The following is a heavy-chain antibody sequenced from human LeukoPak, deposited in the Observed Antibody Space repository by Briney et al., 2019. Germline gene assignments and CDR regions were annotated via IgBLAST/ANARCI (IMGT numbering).Heavy chain of an antibody. Sequence: SETLSLTCTVSGGSISSYYWSWIRQPPGKGLEWIGYIYYIGSTNYSPSLKSRVTISVDTSKNQFSLKPSSVTAADTAVYYCARGYCSGGNCYYFDYWGQGTLVTVSS. CDR3: ARGYCSGGNCYYFDY. CDR2: IYYIGST. CDR1: GGSISSYY. D-gene: IGHD2-15*01. V-gene: IGHV4-59*01. J-gene: IGHJ4*02.